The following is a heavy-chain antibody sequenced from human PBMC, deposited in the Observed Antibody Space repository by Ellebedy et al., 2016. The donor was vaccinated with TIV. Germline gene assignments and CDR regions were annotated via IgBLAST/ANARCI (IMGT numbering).Heavy chain of an antibody. V-gene: IGHV3-7*03. CDR3: AKALGYGSGSFFYGMDV. CDR2: IKQDGSEK. Sequence: GGSLRLSXAASGFTFSSYWMSWIRQAPGKGLEWVANIKQDGSEKYYVDSVKGRFTISRDNAKNSLYLQMNSLRAEDTALYYCAKALGYGSGSFFYGMDVWGQGTTVTVSS. D-gene: IGHD3-10*01. J-gene: IGHJ6*02. CDR1: GFTFSSYW.